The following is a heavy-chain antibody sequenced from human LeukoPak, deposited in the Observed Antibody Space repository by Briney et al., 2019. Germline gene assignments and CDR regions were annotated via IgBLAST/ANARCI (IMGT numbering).Heavy chain of an antibody. D-gene: IGHD6-19*01. CDR1: GGSITSYY. CDR3: ARDAYSSGYYFFDY. V-gene: IGHV4-59*01. J-gene: IGHJ4*02. Sequence: SETLSLTCTVSGGSITSYYWTWVRQPPGKGLEWIGYGYYSGTTNYNPSHKSRVTISVDASKNQFSLKVSSVTAADTAVYHRARDAYSSGYYFFDYWGQGTLVTVSS. CDR2: GYYSGTT.